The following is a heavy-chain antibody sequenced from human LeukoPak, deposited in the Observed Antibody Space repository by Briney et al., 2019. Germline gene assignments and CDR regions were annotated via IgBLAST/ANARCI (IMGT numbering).Heavy chain of an antibody. D-gene: IGHD6-19*01. CDR1: GFTFNRFG. J-gene: IGHJ4*02. V-gene: IGHV3-15*07. CDR3: ATDTKGYSSGWYVGVFDY. CDR2: IKSKTDGGTT. Sequence: GGSLRLSCATSGFTFNRFGMNWVRQAPGKGLEWVGRIKSKTDGGTTDYAAPVKGRFTISRDDSKNTLSLQMNSLKTEDTAVYYCATDTKGYSSGWYVGVFDYWGQGTLVAVSS.